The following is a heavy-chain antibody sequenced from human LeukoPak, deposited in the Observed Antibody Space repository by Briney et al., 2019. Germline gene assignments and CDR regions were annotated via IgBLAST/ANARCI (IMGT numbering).Heavy chain of an antibody. Sequence: GGSLRLSCAASGFAFSSYAMSWVRQAPGKGLEWVSFISDRGGSTYYADSVKGRFTISRDNSKNTPYLQMNSLRAEDTAVYYCAKDLLWFGEFTFDYWGQGTLVTVSS. J-gene: IGHJ4*02. CDR3: AKDLLWFGEFTFDY. D-gene: IGHD3-10*01. CDR1: GFAFSSYA. V-gene: IGHV3-23*01. CDR2: ISDRGGST.